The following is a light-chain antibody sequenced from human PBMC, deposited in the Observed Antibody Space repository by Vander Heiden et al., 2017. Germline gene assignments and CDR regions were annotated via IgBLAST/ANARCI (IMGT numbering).Light chain of an antibody. V-gene: IGLV3-21*03. J-gene: IGLJ2*01. CDR1: NVGGKL. CDR3: QVWDTDSQHVV. CDR2: DGD. Sequence: SSVLPPPPSASVAPGKPATITCWGNNVGGKLVHWYQQRPGQAPVVVIYDGDGRPSGIPERFSAANWGNSATLTISRDEAGEEADYYCQVWDTDSQHVVFGGGTKMTVL.